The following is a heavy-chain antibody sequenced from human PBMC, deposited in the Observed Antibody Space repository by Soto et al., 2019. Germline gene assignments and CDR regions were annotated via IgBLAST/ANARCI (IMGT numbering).Heavy chain of an antibody. D-gene: IGHD2-15*01. CDR1: GGSVRSNNW. J-gene: IGHJ6*02. CDR3: GCRVEDISYDYYDMDV. V-gene: IGHV4-4*02. CDR2: IHHREST. Sequence: PSETLSLTCAVSGGSVRSNNWWFWVRQPPGKGLEWIGEIHHRESTNLNPSLKSRVTISVDRSKNEFSLKVKSVTAADTAVYYCGCRVEDISYDYYDMDVWGQGTTVTVSS.